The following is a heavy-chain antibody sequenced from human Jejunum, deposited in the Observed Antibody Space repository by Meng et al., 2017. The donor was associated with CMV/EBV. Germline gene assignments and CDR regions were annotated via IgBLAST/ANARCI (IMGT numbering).Heavy chain of an antibody. Sequence: SWVRQPPGKGLEWIGYIYYSGSTYYNPSLKSRVTISVDTSKNQFSLKLSSVTAADTAVYYCARERFLEWFPNWFDPWGQGTLVTVSS. CDR3: ARERFLEWFPNWFDP. V-gene: IGHV4-30-4*08. CDR2: IYYSGST. D-gene: IGHD3-3*01. J-gene: IGHJ5*02.